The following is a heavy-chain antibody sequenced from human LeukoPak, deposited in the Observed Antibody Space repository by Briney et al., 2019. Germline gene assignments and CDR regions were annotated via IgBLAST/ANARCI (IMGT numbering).Heavy chain of an antibody. CDR1: GYTFTSYA. D-gene: IGHD3-9*01. Sequence: ASVKVSCKASGYTFTSYAMHWVRQAPGQRLEWMGWINAGNGNTKYSQKFQGRVTITRDTSASTAYMELSSLRSEDTAVYYCARNSDYDILTGYFDYWGQGTLVTVSS. CDR2: INAGNGNT. J-gene: IGHJ4*02. CDR3: ARNSDYDILTGYFDY. V-gene: IGHV1-3*01.